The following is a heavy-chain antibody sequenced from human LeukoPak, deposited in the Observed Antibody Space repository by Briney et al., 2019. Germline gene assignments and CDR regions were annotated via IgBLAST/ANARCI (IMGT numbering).Heavy chain of an antibody. D-gene: IGHD3-22*01. CDR1: GYTFTGYY. V-gene: IGHV1-2*02. Sequence: GASVTVSCKASGYTFTGYYMHWVRQAPGQGLEWMGWINPNSGGTNYAQKFQGRVTMTRDTSISTAYMELSRLRSDDTAVYYCARGMTYYYDSSGLDYWGQGTLVTVSS. CDR2: INPNSGGT. CDR3: ARGMTYYYDSSGLDY. J-gene: IGHJ4*02.